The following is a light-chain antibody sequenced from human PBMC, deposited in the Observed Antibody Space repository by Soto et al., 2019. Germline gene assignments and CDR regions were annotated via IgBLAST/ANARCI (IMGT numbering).Light chain of an antibody. CDR2: KAS. CDR1: QSISSW. J-gene: IGKJ1*01. Sequence: DIQMTQSPSTLSASVGDRVTITCRASQSISSWLAWYQQKPGKAPKLLIYKASSLESGVPSRFSGSGSGTEFTLTISSMQPDDFANYYCLQYHSYSRTFGKGTKV. V-gene: IGKV1-5*03. CDR3: LQYHSYSRT.